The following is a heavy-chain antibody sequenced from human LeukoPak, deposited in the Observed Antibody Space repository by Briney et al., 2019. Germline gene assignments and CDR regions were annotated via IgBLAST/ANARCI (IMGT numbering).Heavy chain of an antibody. CDR3: ARDRGITMIVVVADAFDI. CDR2: IKDDGSEI. D-gene: IGHD3-22*01. J-gene: IGHJ3*02. V-gene: IGHV3-7*01. Sequence: GSLRLSCEASGFTFSDCWMSWIRQTPGKGLEWVANIKDDGSEIYYVDSVKGRFTISRDNAKNSLYLQINSLRAEDTAVYYCARDRGITMIVVVADAFDIWGQGTMVTVSS. CDR1: GFTFSDCW.